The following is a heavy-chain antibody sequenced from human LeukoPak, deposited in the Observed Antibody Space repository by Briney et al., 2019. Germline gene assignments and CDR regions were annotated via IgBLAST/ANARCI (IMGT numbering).Heavy chain of an antibody. V-gene: IGHV4-39*01. CDR1: GGSISSSNW. CDR3: ARRYSSSWYAKYNWFDP. J-gene: IGHJ5*02. Sequence: PSETLSLTCAVSGGSISSSNWWSWVRQPPGKGLEWIGSIYYSGSTYYNPSLKSRVTISVDTSKNQFSLKLSSVTAADTAVYYCARRYSSSWYAKYNWFDPWGQGTLVTVSS. CDR2: IYYSGST. D-gene: IGHD6-13*01.